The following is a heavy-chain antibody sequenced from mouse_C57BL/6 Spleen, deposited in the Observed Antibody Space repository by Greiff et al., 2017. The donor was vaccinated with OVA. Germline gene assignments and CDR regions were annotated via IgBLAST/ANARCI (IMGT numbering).Heavy chain of an antibody. CDR3: ARNDGYSYYFDY. J-gene: IGHJ2*01. V-gene: IGHV2-2*01. Sequence: QVQLQQSGPGLVQPSQSLSITCTVSGFSLTSYGVHWVRQSPGKGLEWLGVIWSGGSTDYNAAFISRLSISKDNSKSQVFFKMNSLQADDTAIYYCARNDGYSYYFDYWGQGTTLTVSS. CDR1: GFSLTSYG. D-gene: IGHD2-3*01. CDR2: IWSGGST.